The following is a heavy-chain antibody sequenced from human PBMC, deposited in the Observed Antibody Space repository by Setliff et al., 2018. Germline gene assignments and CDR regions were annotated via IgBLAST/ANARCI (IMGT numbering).Heavy chain of an antibody. Sequence: SETLSLTCAVSGYSNSSGYYWGWIRQAPGKGLEWIASIYRSGSTYYNPSLKSRVTISVDTSKNQFPLKLSSVTASDTAVYYCARQLCSSGYCYATTFDYWGQGTLVTV. CDR2: IYRSGST. J-gene: IGHJ4*02. V-gene: IGHV4-38-2*01. CDR1: GYSNSSGYY. CDR3: ARQLCSSGYCYATTFDY. D-gene: IGHD3-22*01.